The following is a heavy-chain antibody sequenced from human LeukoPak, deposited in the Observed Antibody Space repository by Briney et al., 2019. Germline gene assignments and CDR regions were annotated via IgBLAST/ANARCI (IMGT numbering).Heavy chain of an antibody. CDR3: AKSPQGVYVYYFDY. V-gene: IGHV3-23*01. D-gene: IGHD2-8*01. CDR1: GFTFSSYA. Sequence: GGSLRLSCAASGFTFSSYAMSWVRQAPGKGLEWVSAISGSGGSTYYADSVKGRFTISRDNSKDTLYLQMNSLRAEDTAVYYCAKSPQGVYVYYFDYWGQGTLSPSPQ. J-gene: IGHJ4*02. CDR2: ISGSGGST.